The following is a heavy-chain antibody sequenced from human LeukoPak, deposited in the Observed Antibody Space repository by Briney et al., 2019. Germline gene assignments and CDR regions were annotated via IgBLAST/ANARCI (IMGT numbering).Heavy chain of an antibody. CDR2: ISSSSSYI. CDR1: GFTFSSYS. J-gene: IGHJ3*02. CDR3: ARDSYGDLSGAFDI. D-gene: IGHD4-17*01. V-gene: IGHV3-21*01. Sequence: GGSLRLSCAASGFTFSSYSMNWVRQAPGKGLEWVSSISSSSSYIYYADSVKGRFTISRDNAKNSLYLQMNSLRAEDTAVYYCARDSYGDLSGAFDIWGQGTMVTVSS.